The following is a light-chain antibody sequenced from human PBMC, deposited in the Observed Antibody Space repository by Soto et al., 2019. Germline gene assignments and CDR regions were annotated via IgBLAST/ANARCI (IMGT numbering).Light chain of an antibody. CDR1: QGIRND. CDR2: AAS. V-gene: IGKV1-6*01. CDR3: LQDHSYPWT. Sequence: AIQMTQSPSSLSASVGDRITIACRASQGIRNDLGWYQQKPGKAPKLLIYAASKLQSGVPSRFSGSGSGALFTLTIRSLQPEDFATYYCLQDHSYPWTFGQGTTVDIK. J-gene: IGKJ1*01.